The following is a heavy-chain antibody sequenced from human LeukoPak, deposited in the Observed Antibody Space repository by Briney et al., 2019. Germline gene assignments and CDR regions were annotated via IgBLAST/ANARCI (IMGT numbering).Heavy chain of an antibody. CDR3: ARVRDDYGDYLGDY. V-gene: IGHV3-64*01. CDR1: GFTFSSEA. Sequence: PGRSLRLSCAATGFTFSSEAMHWVRQAPGKGLKYVSAISSNGGSTYYANSVKGRFTISRDNSKNTLYLQMGSLRAEDMAVYYCARVRDDYGDYLGDYWGQGTLVTVSS. CDR2: ISSNGGST. D-gene: IGHD4-17*01. J-gene: IGHJ4*02.